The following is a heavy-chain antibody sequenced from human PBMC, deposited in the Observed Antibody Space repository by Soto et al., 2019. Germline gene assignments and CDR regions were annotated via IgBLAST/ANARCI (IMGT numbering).Heavy chain of an antibody. CDR3: ARGPNWGYRFDS. CDR2: LIPLFGTT. D-gene: IGHD7-27*01. V-gene: IGHV1-69*06. Sequence: QVQLVQSGAEVKKPGSSVKVSCEASGGTFSGHAISWVRQAPGQGPEWMGGLIPLFGTTQHAQNFQDRLTITADKYTSTAYMELTSLRFEDKAIYYCARGPNWGYRFDSWGQGTLVTVSS. CDR1: GGTFSGHA. J-gene: IGHJ4*02.